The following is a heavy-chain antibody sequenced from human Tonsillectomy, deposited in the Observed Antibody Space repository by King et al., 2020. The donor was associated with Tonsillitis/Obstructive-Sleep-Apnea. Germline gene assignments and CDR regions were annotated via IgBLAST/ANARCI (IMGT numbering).Heavy chain of an antibody. CDR1: GGTFSSYA. J-gene: IGHJ6*03. CDR3: AREDSEGEKIIPAAITYYHYSMNV. D-gene: IGHD2-2*02. Sequence: QLVQSGAEVKKPGSSVKVSCKASGGTFSSYAFSWVRQAPGQGLEWMGRIIPILGIPNYAQKFQGRVTITADKSTSTAYMELSSLRSEDTAVYYCAREDSEGEKIIPAAITYYHYSMNVWGTGTTVSVSS. V-gene: IGHV1-69*09. CDR2: IIPILGIP.